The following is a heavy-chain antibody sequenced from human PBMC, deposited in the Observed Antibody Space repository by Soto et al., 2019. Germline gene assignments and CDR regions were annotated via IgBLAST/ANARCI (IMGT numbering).Heavy chain of an antibody. CDR2: ISENGGIT. CDR3: AREYYSPGTH. D-gene: IGHD2-21*01. J-gene: IGHJ1*01. CDR1: GFTFSTYW. V-gene: IGHV3-74*01. Sequence: EVQLVESGGGLVQPGGSLRLSCAASGFTFSTYWMQWVRQVPGEGLVWVSSISENGGITTYADSVKGRFNISRDNAKNTMHLQMHGQRVEDTAIYHCAREYYSPGTHCGQCTLVTVST.